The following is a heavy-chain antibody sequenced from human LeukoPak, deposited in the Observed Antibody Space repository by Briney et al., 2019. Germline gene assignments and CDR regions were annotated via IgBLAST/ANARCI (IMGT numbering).Heavy chain of an antibody. CDR2: INHSGST. Sequence: KPSETLSLTCAVYGGSFSGYYWSWIRQPPGKGLEWIGEINHSGSTNYNPSLKSRVTISVDTSKNQFSLKLSSVTAADTAVYYCARGIFFYDSSGCDYWGQGTLVTVSS. CDR3: ARGIFFYDSSGCDY. CDR1: GGSFSGYY. J-gene: IGHJ4*02. D-gene: IGHD3-22*01. V-gene: IGHV4-34*01.